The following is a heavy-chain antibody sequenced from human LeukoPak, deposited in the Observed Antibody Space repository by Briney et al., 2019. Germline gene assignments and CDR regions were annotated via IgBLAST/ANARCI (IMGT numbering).Heavy chain of an antibody. Sequence: GASVTVSLKASGYTFTGYYMHWVRQAPGQGLEWMGWINPSSGSTNYAQKVQGRVTKTRDTSISTAYMELSRLTSDDTAVYYCARSKGIGVIPAAMSYWGQGTLATVSS. J-gene: IGHJ4*02. V-gene: IGHV1-2*02. CDR1: GYTFTGYY. CDR2: INPSSGST. CDR3: ARSKGIGVIPAAMSY. D-gene: IGHD2-2*01.